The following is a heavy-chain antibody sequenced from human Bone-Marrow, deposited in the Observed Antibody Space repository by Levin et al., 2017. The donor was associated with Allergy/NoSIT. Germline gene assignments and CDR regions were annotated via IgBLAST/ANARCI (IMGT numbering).Heavy chain of an antibody. CDR1: GFTFSSYG. D-gene: IGHD5-12*01. CDR3: ARSLRGSGYDYDY. CDR2: IWYDGSNK. V-gene: IGHV3-33*01. Sequence: GESLKISCAASGFTFSSYGMHWVRQAPGKGLEWVAVIWYDGSNKYYADSVKGRFTISRDNSKNTLYLQMNSLRAEDTAVYYCARSLRGSGYDYDYWGQGTLVTVSS. J-gene: IGHJ4*02.